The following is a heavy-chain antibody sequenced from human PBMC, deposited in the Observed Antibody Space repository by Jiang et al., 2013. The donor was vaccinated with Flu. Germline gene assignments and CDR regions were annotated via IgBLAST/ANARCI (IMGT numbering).Heavy chain of an antibody. D-gene: IGHD3-22*01. CDR3: ARDQYDSSGYRFDY. CDR1: GGTFSSYA. J-gene: IGHJ4*02. V-gene: IGHV1-69*04. CDR2: IIPILGIA. Sequence: SGAEVKKPGSSVKVSCKASGGTFSSYAISWVRQAPGQGLEWMGRIIPILGIANYAQKFQGRVTITADKSTSTAYMGLSSLRSEDTAVYYCARDQYDSSGYRFDYWGQGTLVTVSS.